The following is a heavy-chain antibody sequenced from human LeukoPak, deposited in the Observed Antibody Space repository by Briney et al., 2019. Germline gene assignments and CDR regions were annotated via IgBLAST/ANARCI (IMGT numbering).Heavy chain of an antibody. V-gene: IGHV3-7*03. CDR2: IKLDGSEK. J-gene: IGHJ4*02. D-gene: IGHD3-3*01. CDR3: ARDQYDTWSRRGNFDS. CDR1: GLNFHDVW. Sequence: GGSLRLSCSASGLNFHDVWMTWVRQTPGRGLEWVANIKLDGSEKNYVDSVKGRFTISRDNTKNSLYLQMNSLRVEDTAVFYCARDQYDTWSRRGNFDSWGQGTLVIVSS.